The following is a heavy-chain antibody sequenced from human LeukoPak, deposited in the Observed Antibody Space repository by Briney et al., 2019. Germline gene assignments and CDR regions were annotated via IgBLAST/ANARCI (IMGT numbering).Heavy chain of an antibody. J-gene: IGHJ6*02. Sequence: SVKVSCKASGGTFSSYAISWVRQAPGQGLEWMGGIIPIFGTANYAQKFQGRVTTTADESTSTAYMELSSLRSEDTAVYYCARLGAAAGSHYYYGMDVWGQGTTVTVSS. CDR3: ARLGAAAGSHYYYGMDV. D-gene: IGHD6-13*01. CDR2: IIPIFGTA. CDR1: GGTFSSYA. V-gene: IGHV1-69*13.